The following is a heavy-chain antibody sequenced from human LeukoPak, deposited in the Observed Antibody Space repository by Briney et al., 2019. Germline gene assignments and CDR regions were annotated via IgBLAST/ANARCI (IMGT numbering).Heavy chain of an antibody. J-gene: IGHJ4*02. CDR2: IYYSGNT. Sequence: SETLSLTCTVSGGSIISSSYYWGLIRQPPGKGLEWIGSIYYSGNTYYNPSLRSRVTISVDTSKNQFSLKLSSVTAADTAVYYCARVYYYDSPINPALDYWGQGTLVTVSS. CDR1: GGSIISSSYY. CDR3: ARVYYYDSPINPALDY. V-gene: IGHV4-39*01. D-gene: IGHD3-22*01.